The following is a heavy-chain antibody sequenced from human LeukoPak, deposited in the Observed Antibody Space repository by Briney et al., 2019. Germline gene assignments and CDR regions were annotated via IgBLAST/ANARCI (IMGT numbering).Heavy chain of an antibody. Sequence: ETLSLTCTVSGYSISSGYYWGWIRQPPGKGLEWVSTISGTGDSTYYADSVKGRFTISRDNSKNTLYLQVNSLRAEDTAVYYCAKDQEDYDWGQGTLVTVSS. CDR2: ISGTGDST. D-gene: IGHD3-16*01. V-gene: IGHV3-23*01. J-gene: IGHJ4*02. CDR1: GYSISSGYY. CDR3: AKDQEDYD.